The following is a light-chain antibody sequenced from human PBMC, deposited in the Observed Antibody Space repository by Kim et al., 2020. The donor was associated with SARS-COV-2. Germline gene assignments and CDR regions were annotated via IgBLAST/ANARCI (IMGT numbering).Light chain of an antibody. Sequence: QPVLTQSPSASASLGASVRLTCTLSSGHSTYAIAWHQLQPGKGPRFLLKNNSDGTHTKGDGIPDRFSGSNSGAERYLIISSLHSEDEADYYCQTWATGMQVFGGGTKVTVL. CDR1: SGHSTYA. J-gene: IGLJ3*02. CDR3: QTWATGMQV. V-gene: IGLV4-69*01. CDR2: NNSDGTH.